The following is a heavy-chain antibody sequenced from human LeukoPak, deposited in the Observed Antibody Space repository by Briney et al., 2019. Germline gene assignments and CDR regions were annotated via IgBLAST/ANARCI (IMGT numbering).Heavy chain of an antibody. V-gene: IGHV3-66*01. Sequence: GGSLRLSCAASGFTVSTSHMTWVRQAPGKTLEWGSIIYSGGSTDYADSVKGRFSISRDSSKNTLSLQMNSLRAEDTAVYYCARGGSGTYYNPGDYWGQGTLVTVSS. J-gene: IGHJ4*02. D-gene: IGHD3-10*01. CDR3: ARGGSGTYYNPGDY. CDR2: IYSGGST. CDR1: GFTVSTSH.